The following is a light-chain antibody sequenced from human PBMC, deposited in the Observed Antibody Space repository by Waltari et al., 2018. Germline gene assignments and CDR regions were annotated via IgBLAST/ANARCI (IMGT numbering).Light chain of an antibody. CDR1: QGVSYR. V-gene: IGKV1-17*03. J-gene: IGKJ2*02. CDR3: LQYHTYPCT. CDR2: SAS. Sequence: TCRESQGVSYRLALFQQKPGKVPKRLVFSASSLQSGVPPRFSGSGSGTEFTLTISSLQPEDFATYYCLQYHTYPCTFGQGTKLE.